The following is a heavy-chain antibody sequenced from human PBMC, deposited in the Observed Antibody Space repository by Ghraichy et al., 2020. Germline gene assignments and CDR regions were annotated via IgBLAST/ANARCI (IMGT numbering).Heavy chain of an antibody. V-gene: IGHV3-74*01. CDR3: ARDRWELLGYYGMDV. Sequence: GGSLRLSCAASGFTFSSYWMHWVRQAPGKGLVWVSRINSDGSSTSYADSVKGRFTISRDNAKNTLYLQMNSLRAEDTAVYYCARDRWELLGYYGMDVWGQGTTVTVSS. CDR1: GFTFSSYW. CDR2: INSDGSST. D-gene: IGHD1-26*01. J-gene: IGHJ6*02.